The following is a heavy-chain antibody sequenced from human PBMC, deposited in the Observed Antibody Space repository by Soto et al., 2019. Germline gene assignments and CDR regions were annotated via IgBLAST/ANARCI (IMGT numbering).Heavy chain of an antibody. V-gene: IGHV1-18*01. J-gene: IGHJ6*01. CDR1: GYTFTSYG. CDR3: ARLGYFDSSGYQYGMDV. CDR2: ISAYNGNT. Sequence: QVQLVQSGAEVKKPGASVKVSCKASGYTFTSYGISWVRQAPGQGLEWMGWISAYNGNTNYAQKLQGRVTMTTDTSTSTAYMELRSLRSEDTAVYYCARLGYFDSSGYQYGMDVWGQGTRVTVSS. D-gene: IGHD3-22*01.